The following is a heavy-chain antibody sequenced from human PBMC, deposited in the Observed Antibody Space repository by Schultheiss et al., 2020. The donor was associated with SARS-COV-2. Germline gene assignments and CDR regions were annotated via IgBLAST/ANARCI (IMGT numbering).Heavy chain of an antibody. J-gene: IGHJ4*02. CDR1: GLSFSTYW. V-gene: IGHV3-7*03. Sequence: GGSLRLSCVASGLSFSTYWMYWARQTPGKGLEWVANIKQDGSEKYYVDSVKGRFTISRDNAKNSLYLQMNSLRAEDTAVYYCAREKKGYSSSWYFDYWGQGTLVTVSS. D-gene: IGHD6-13*01. CDR3: AREKKGYSSSWYFDY. CDR2: IKQDGSEK.